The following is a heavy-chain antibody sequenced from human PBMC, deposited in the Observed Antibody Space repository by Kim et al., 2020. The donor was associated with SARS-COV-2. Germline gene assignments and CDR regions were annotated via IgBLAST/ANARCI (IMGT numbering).Heavy chain of an antibody. D-gene: IGHD2-8*01. J-gene: IGHJ6*02. V-gene: IGHV3-21*01. Sequence: IHYADSVKGRFTISRDNAKNSLYLQMNSLRAEDTAVYYCARDRTYYYGMDVWGQGTTVTVSS. CDR3: ARDRTYYYGMDV. CDR2: I.